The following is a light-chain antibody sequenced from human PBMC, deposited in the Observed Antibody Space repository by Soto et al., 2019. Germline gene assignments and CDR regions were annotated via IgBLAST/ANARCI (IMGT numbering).Light chain of an antibody. CDR3: AAWDDSLSGPGV. J-gene: IGLJ7*01. CDR2: KNN. V-gene: IGLV1-47*01. CDR1: SSIIGNFD. Sequence: QSVLTQPPSASGTPGQRVTISCSGSSSIIGNFDVYWYQQLPGTAPKLLIYKNNQRPLGVPDRFSGSKSGTSASLAISGLRSEDDADYYCAAWDDSLSGPGVFGGGTQLTVL.